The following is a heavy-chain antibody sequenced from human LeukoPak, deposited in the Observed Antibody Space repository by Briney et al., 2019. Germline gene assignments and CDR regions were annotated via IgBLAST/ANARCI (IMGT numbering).Heavy chain of an antibody. CDR1: GFTFDDYA. D-gene: IGHD1-14*01. J-gene: IGHJ4*02. Sequence: GGSLRLSCAASGFTFDDYAMHRVRQAPGKGLEWVSGISWNSGSIGYADSVKGRFTISRDNAKNSLYLQMNSLRAEDTALYYCAKGPYSGYNVPFDYWGQGTLVTVSS. CDR3: AKGPYSGYNVPFDY. V-gene: IGHV3-9*01. CDR2: ISWNSGSI.